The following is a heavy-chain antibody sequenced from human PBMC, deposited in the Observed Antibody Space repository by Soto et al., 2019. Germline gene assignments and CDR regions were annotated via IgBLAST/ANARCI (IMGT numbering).Heavy chain of an antibody. Sequence: ASVKVSCKASGYTFTHYYMHWVRQAPGQGLEWMGIINPSGGGTTYAHKFQGRVTMTRDTSTNTVYMELSSLRSEDMAVYYCARDPTYHITAAGPALDYWGQGTLVTVSS. J-gene: IGHJ4*02. V-gene: IGHV1-46*01. CDR2: INPSGGGT. CDR3: ARDPTYHITAAGPALDY. CDR1: GYTFTHYY. D-gene: IGHD6-13*01.